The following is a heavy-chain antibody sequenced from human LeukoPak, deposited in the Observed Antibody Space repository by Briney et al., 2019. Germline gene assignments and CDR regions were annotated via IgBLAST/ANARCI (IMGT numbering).Heavy chain of an antibody. J-gene: IGHJ4*02. Sequence: ASVKVSCKASGYTFTSYGISWVRQAPGQGLEWMGWINPNSGGTNYAQKFQGRVTMTRDTSISTAYMELSRLRSDDTAVYYCAREGVGGYSYGYGDYWGQGTLVTVSS. D-gene: IGHD5-18*01. V-gene: IGHV1-2*02. CDR3: AREGVGGYSYGYGDY. CDR2: INPNSGGT. CDR1: GYTFTSYG.